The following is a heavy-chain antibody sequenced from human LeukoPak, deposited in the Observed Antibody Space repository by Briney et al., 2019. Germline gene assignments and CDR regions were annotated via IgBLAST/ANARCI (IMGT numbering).Heavy chain of an antibody. CDR3: ARDDYRGYLDY. V-gene: IGHV4-34*01. J-gene: IGHJ4*02. D-gene: IGHD4-11*01. CDR1: GGSFSGYY. CDR2: INHSGST. Sequence: SETLSLTCAVYGGSFSGYYWSWIRQPPGKGLEWIGEINHSGSTNYNPSLKSRVTISVDTSKNQFSLKLSSVTAEDTAVYYCARDDYRGYLDYWGQGTLVTVSS.